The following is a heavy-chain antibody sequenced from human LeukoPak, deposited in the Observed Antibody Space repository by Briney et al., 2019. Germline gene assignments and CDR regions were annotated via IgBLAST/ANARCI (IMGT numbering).Heavy chain of an antibody. D-gene: IGHD5-12*01. CDR3: AKGAYDYIEIGYFDS. V-gene: IGHV3-23*01. Sequence: GWSLRLSCAASGFTSTNYAMNWVRQAPGKGLEWVSVLIGSSGSTDYADSVKGRFTISRDNSKNTVFLQMNSLRAEDTAIYYCAKGAYDYIEIGYFDSWGQGTLVTVSS. CDR1: GFTSTNYA. J-gene: IGHJ4*02. CDR2: LIGSSGST.